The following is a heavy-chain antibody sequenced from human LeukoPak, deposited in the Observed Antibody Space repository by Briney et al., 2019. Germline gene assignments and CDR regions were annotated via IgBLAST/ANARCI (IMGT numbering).Heavy chain of an antibody. CDR1: GYTFTSYG. J-gene: IGHJ4*02. Sequence: GASVKVSCKASGYTFTSYGISWVRQAPGQGLEWMGWISAYSGNTNYAQKLQGRVTMTTDTSTSTAYMELRSLRSDDTAVYYCAIGASYCTNGVCYHGWIDYWGQGTLVTVSP. D-gene: IGHD2-8*01. V-gene: IGHV1-18*01. CDR3: AIGASYCTNGVCYHGWIDY. CDR2: ISAYSGNT.